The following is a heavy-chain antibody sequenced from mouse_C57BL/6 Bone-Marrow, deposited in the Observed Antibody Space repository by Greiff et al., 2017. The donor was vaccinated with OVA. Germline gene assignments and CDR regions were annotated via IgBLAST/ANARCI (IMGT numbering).Heavy chain of an antibody. CDR3: ARSGDYYGSSAWFAD. CDR1: GYTFTGYW. V-gene: IGHV1-9*01. J-gene: IGHJ3*01. CDR2: ILPGSGST. D-gene: IGHD1-1*01. Sequence: QVQLKQSGAELMKPGASVKLSCTATGYTFTGYWIEWVKQRPGHGLEWIGEILPGSGSTNYNEKFKGQATFTADTSSNTAYMQLSSLTTEDSAIYDCARSGDYYGSSAWFADWGQGTLVTVSA.